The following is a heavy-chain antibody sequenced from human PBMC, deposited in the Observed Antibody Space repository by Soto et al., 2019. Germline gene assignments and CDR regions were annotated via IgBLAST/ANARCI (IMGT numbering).Heavy chain of an antibody. D-gene: IGHD6-19*01. CDR3: VRRSSGWYFDY. J-gene: IGHJ4*02. CDR1: GFTFSSYA. V-gene: IGHV3-23*01. Sequence: EVQLLESGGGLVQPGGSLRLSCAASGFTFSSYAMNWVRQAPGKGLEWVSVVSGSGGSTYYADSVKGRFTISRDNSKNTLNLQMTSLRAEEMGVYYFVRRSSGWYFDYWGQGTLVTVSS. CDR2: VSGSGGST.